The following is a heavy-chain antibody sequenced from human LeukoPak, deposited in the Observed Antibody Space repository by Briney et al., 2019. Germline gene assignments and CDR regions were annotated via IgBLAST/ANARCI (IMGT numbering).Heavy chain of an antibody. CDR3: AKDVGKWESLHFFDY. V-gene: IGHV3-23*01. CDR2: ISGSGAST. Sequence: TGGSLRLSCLTSGFTLSTNAMSWVRQAPGKGLEWISGISGSGASTYYADSVKGRFTISRDDSRDTLYLQMNSLRGDDTAVCYCAKDVGKWESLHFFDYWGQGTLVTVSS. D-gene: IGHD1-26*01. J-gene: IGHJ4*02. CDR1: GFTLSTNA.